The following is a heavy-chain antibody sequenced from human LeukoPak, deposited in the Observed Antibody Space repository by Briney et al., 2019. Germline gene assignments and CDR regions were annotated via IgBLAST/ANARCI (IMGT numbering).Heavy chain of an antibody. Sequence: SVKVSCKASGGTFSSYTISWVRQAPGQGLEWMGRIIPILGIANYAQKFQGRVTITAVKSTSTAYMELSSLRSEDTAVYYCARDPTPSYDSSGYYYYYGMDVWGQGTTVTVSS. J-gene: IGHJ6*02. V-gene: IGHV1-69*04. CDR2: IIPILGIA. CDR1: GGTFSSYT. D-gene: IGHD3-22*01. CDR3: ARDPTPSYDSSGYYYYYGMDV.